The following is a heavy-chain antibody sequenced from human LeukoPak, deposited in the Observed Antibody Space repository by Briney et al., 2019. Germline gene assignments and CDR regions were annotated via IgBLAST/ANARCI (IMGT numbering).Heavy chain of an antibody. CDR2: MYSRGDT. V-gene: IGHV3-53*01. J-gene: IGHJ5*02. Sequence: GGSLRLSCAASGFTVSDNYMSWVRQAPGKGLEWVSVMYSRGDTYYANSVKGRFTFSRDISKNTLYLQMDGLRNEDTAMYYCARDAPQVPAAGVLASWGQGTLVVVSS. CDR3: ARDAPQVPAAGVLAS. CDR1: GFTVSDNY. D-gene: IGHD6-13*01.